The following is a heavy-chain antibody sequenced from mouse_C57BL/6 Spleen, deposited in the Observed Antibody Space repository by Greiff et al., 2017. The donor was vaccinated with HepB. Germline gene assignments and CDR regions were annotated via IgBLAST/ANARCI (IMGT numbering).Heavy chain of an antibody. CDR3: ARFYYDYGYFDY. CDR2: INPSTGGT. V-gene: IGHV1-43*01. J-gene: IGHJ2*01. CDR1: GYSFTGYY. D-gene: IGHD2-4*01. Sequence: VQLKESGPELVKPGASVKISCKASGYSFTGYYMHWVKQSSEKSLEWIGEINPSTGGTSYNQKFKGKATLTVDKSSSTAYMQLKSLTSEDSAVYYCARFYYDYGYFDYWGQGTTLTVSS.